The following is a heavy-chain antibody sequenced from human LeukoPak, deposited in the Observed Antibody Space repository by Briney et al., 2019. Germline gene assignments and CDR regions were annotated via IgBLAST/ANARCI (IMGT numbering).Heavy chain of an antibody. V-gene: IGHV1-2*02. D-gene: IGHD5-18*01. CDR3: ARGRILGTAIVGY. CDR2: INPKSGDT. Sequence: EASVKVSCKASGYTFTGYYMHWVRQAPGQRLEWMGWINPKSGDTKYAQKFQGRVTMTRDTSISTVYMELSRLRSDDTAVYYCARGRILGTAIVGYWGQGTLVTVSS. CDR1: GYTFTGYY. J-gene: IGHJ4*02.